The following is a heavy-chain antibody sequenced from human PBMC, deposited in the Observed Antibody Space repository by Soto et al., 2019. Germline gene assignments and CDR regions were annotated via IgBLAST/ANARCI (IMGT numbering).Heavy chain of an antibody. CDR3: ARAHEYSRYSGSNYGMDV. CDR1: GFTFSSYA. J-gene: IGHJ6*02. CDR2: ISNDGSNK. Sequence: GGSLRLSCAASGFTFSSYAMHWVRQAPGKGLEWVAVISNDGSNKYYADSVKGRFTISRDNSKNTLYLQMNSLRAEDTAVYYCARAHEYSRYSGSNYGMDVWGQGTTVTVSS. D-gene: IGHD6-6*01. V-gene: IGHV3-30-3*01.